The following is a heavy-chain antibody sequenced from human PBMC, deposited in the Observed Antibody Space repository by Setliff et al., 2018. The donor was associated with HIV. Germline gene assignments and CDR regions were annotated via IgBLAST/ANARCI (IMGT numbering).Heavy chain of an antibody. V-gene: IGHV4-39*01. Sequence: SETLSLTCTVSGGSISSSSSYWGWIRHSPGKGLEWIGSVYYSGNTYNNPSLKSRVTISVDTSKNQFSLKLSSVTAADTAVYYCARLSSGYKNWYFDLWGRGTLVTVSS. D-gene: IGHD3-22*01. J-gene: IGHJ2*01. CDR3: ARLSSGYKNWYFDL. CDR2: VYYSGNT. CDR1: GGSISSSSSY.